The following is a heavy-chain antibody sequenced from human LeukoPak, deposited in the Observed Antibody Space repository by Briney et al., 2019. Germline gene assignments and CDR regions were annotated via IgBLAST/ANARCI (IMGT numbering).Heavy chain of an antibody. CDR1: GGTFSSYA. CDR3: ARDGSGSYPFADNWFDP. D-gene: IGHD1-26*01. Sequence: SVKVSCKASGGTFSSYAISWVRQAPGQGLEWMGGIIPIFGTANYAQKFQGRVTITADESTSTAYMELSSLRSEDTAVYYCARDGSGSYPFADNWFDPWGQGTLVTVSS. CDR2: IIPIFGTA. V-gene: IGHV1-69*13. J-gene: IGHJ5*02.